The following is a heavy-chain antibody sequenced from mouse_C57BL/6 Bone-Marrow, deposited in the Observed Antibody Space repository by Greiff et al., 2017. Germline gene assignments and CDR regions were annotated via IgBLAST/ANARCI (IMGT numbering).Heavy chain of an antibody. V-gene: IGHV14-4*01. Sequence: EVQLQESGAELVRPGASVKLSCTASGFNIKDDYMHWVKQRPEQGLEWIGWIDPENGDTESASKFQGKATITADTSSNTAYRQLSSLTSEDSAVYYCCGVLLRYWCVYWGKGTLVTVSA. CDR1: GFNIKDDY. J-gene: IGHJ3*01. CDR2: IDPENGDT. CDR3: CGVLLRYWCVY. D-gene: IGHD1-1*01.